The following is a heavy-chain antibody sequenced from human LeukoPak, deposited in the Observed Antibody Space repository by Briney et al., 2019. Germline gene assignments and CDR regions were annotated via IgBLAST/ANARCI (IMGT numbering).Heavy chain of an antibody. D-gene: IGHD1-26*01. CDR3: ARSPPDGSYWDAFDI. J-gene: IGHJ3*02. CDR2: VHYTGKT. V-gene: IGHV4-59*01. CDR1: GDSISSSY. Sequence: SETLSLTCTVSGDSISSSYWSWIRQPPGKRLEWVGYVHYTGKTNYNPSLNNRATISVDMSKNQFSLTLTSVTVADTAMYYCARSPPDGSYWDAFDIWGQGTMVTVSS.